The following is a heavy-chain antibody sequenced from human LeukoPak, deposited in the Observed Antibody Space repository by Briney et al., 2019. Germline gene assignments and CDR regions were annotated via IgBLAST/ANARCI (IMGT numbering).Heavy chain of an antibody. CDR3: ARANSLWFGEYLVWFDP. D-gene: IGHD3-10*01. Sequence: PGGSLRLSCAASGVTFSSCAMHWVRQAPGKGLEWVALISYYADSVRGRFTISRDNSKNTLYLQMNSLRAEDTAVYYCARANSLWFGEYLVWFDPWGQGTLVTVSS. J-gene: IGHJ5*02. CDR1: GVTFSSCA. V-gene: IGHV3-30*04. CDR2: ISY.